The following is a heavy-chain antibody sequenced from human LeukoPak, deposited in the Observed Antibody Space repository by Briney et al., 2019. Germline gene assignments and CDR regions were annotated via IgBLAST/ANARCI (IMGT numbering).Heavy chain of an antibody. CDR3: ASGGYSYGLAY. Sequence: SETLSLTCTVSGGSISSGDYYWSWIRQPPGKGLEWIGYIYYSGSTNYNPSLKSRVTISVDTSKNQFSLKLSSVTAADTAVYYCASGGYSYGLAYWGQGTLVTVSS. J-gene: IGHJ4*02. CDR1: GGSISSGDYY. CDR2: IYYSGST. V-gene: IGHV4-61*08. D-gene: IGHD5-18*01.